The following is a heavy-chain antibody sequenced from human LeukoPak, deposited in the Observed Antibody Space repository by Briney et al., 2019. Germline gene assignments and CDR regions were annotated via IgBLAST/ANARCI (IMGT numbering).Heavy chain of an antibody. V-gene: IGHV5-51*01. Sequence: ISXXGXXXSFTXXXIGXXRQXXXXXXXXXGXIXPGDSDTRYSPSFQGQVTISADESISTAYLQWSSLKASDTAMYYCARTLGYCSSTSCYGGFDPWGQGTLVTVSS. D-gene: IGHD2-2*01. CDR2: IXPGDSDT. J-gene: IGHJ5*02. CDR1: XXSFTXXX. CDR3: ARTLGYCSSTSCYGGFDP.